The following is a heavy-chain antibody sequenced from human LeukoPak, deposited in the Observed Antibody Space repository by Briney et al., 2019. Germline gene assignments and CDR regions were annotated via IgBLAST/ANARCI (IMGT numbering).Heavy chain of an antibody. CDR3: ARERPTDNAFDV. D-gene: IGHD4-17*01. V-gene: IGHV1-18*01. Sequence: GAAVKVPYKASGYTLHNYCITWVPQAPGQGLEGMGWISASYGKTYYAQKLQGRVTITTDTSTNTVYMELRSLRSDGTAVYYCARERPTDNAFDVWGQGTTVTVSS. CDR1: GYTLHNYC. J-gene: IGHJ3*01. CDR2: ISASYGKT.